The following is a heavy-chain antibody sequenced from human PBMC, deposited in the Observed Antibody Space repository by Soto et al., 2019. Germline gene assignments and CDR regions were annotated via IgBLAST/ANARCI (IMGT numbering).Heavy chain of an antibody. CDR2: IYYSGST. CDR3: ARRWSGQTSSYYYYYYMDV. CDR1: GGSISSYY. Sequence: SETLSLTCTVSGGSISSYYWSWIRQPPGKGLEWIGYIYYSGSTNYNPSLKSRVTISVDTSKSQFSLKLSSVTAADTAVYYCARRWSGQTSSYYYYYYMDVWGKGTTVTVSS. J-gene: IGHJ6*03. D-gene: IGHD3-3*01. V-gene: IGHV4-59*08.